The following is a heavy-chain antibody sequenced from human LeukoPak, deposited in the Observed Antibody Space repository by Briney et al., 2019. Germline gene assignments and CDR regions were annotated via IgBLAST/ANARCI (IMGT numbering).Heavy chain of an antibody. CDR1: GFTFSNYN. J-gene: IGHJ6*02. CDR2: ISGSGDST. CDR3: ARVFDFGGMDV. Sequence: GGSLRLSCAASGFTFSNYNMSWVRQAPGKGLEWVSTISGSGDSTYYADSVKGRFTISRDNAKNSLYLQMNSLRAEDTAVYYCARVFDFGGMDVWGQGTTVTVSS. V-gene: IGHV3-23*01. D-gene: IGHD3-3*01.